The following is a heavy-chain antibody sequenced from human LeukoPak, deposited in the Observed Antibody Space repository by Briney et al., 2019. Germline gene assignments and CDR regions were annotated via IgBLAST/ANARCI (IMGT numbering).Heavy chain of an antibody. CDR1: GYSISSGYY. Sequence: SETLSLTCTVSGYSISSGYYWGWIRQPPGKGLEWIGSIYHSGSTYYNPSLKSRVTISVDTSKNQFSLKLSSVTAADTAVYCCARLPPRYSTGWFDPWGQGTLVTVSS. J-gene: IGHJ5*02. D-gene: IGHD6-13*01. CDR3: ARLPPRYSTGWFDP. V-gene: IGHV4-38-2*02. CDR2: IYHSGST.